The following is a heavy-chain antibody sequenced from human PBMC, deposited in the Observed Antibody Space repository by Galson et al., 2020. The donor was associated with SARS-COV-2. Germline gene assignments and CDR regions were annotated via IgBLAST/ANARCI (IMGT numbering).Heavy chain of an antibody. CDR1: GFTFDDYA. D-gene: IGHD6-13*01. Sequence: TGGSLRLSCAASGFTFDDYAMHWVRQAPGKGLEWVSGISWNSGSIGYADSVKGRFTISRDNAKNSLYLQMNSLRAEDTAVYYCAKDPGTDQYSSSWFTLDYWGQGTLVTVSS. J-gene: IGHJ4*02. CDR3: AKDPGTDQYSSSWFTLDY. V-gene: IGHV3-9*01. CDR2: ISWNSGSI.